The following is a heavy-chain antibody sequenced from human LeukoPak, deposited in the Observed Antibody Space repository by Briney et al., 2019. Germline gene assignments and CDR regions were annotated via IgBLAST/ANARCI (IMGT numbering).Heavy chain of an antibody. Sequence: GGSLRLSCAASGFTFSSYAMSWVRQAPGKGLEWVSAISGSGVSTYYADSVKGRFTISRDNFKNTLYLQMNSLRAEDTAVYYCAKDHFYDSSSIDYWGQGTLVTVSS. V-gene: IGHV3-23*01. CDR2: ISGSGVST. D-gene: IGHD3-22*01. CDR3: AKDHFYDSSSIDY. J-gene: IGHJ4*02. CDR1: GFTFSSYA.